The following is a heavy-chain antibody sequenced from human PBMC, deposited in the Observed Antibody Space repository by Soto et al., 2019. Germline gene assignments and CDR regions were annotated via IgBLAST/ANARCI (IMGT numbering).Heavy chain of an antibody. D-gene: IGHD3-22*01. CDR1: GYTLTELS. J-gene: IGHJ4*02. CDR3: ATDHLYYYDSSGYRVQRSFDY. Sequence: QVQLVQSGAEVKKPGASVKVSCKVSGYTLTELSMHWVRQAPGKGLEWMGGFDPEDGETIYAQKFQGRVTMTEDTSTDTAYMELSSLRSEDTSVYYCATDHLYYYDSSGYRVQRSFDYWGQGTLVTVSS. V-gene: IGHV1-24*01. CDR2: FDPEDGET.